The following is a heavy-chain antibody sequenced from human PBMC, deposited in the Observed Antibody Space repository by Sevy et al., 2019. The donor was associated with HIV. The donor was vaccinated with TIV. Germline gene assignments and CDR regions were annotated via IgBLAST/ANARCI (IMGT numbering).Heavy chain of an antibody. CDR1: GFRFNSYD. D-gene: IGHD1-26*01. CDR2: ISSASGII. Sequence: GGSLRLSCAASGFRFNSYDMNWVRQAPGKGLEWVASISSASGIIYYGDSVRGRFSISRDNAKNSLYLQMSSLRAEDTAVYYCAREGPYSGSYLFDYWGHGTLVTVSS. J-gene: IGHJ4*01. CDR3: AREGPYSGSYLFDY. V-gene: IGHV3-21*01.